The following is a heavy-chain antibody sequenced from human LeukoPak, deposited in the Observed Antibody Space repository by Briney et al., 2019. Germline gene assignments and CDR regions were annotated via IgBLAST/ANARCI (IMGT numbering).Heavy chain of an antibody. J-gene: IGHJ4*02. Sequence: ASVNVSCKASGYTFTSYGISWVRQAQGQGGEWMGWMSAYNGNTNYAKKLQGRGTITTDTTTNTAYMELRSLSSDDTAVYYCARASILWFGELYRLDYWGQGTLVTLSS. V-gene: IGHV1-18*04. D-gene: IGHD3-10*01. CDR2: MSAYNGNT. CDR3: ARASILWFGELYRLDY. CDR1: GYTFTSYG.